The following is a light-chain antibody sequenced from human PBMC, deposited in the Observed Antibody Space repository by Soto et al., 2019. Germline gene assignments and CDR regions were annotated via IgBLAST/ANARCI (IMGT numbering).Light chain of an antibody. CDR3: QQYNNLPYS. V-gene: IGKV1-33*01. J-gene: IGKJ2*03. Sequence: DIPMTQSPSSLSASLGDRVTITCQASQAISKYLHWYHQRPGKAPILVIYDASNLEAGAPSRFSGGGSGTSFTLTISSLQPEDIGTDFCQQYNNLPYSCGQRTKLDIK. CDR2: DAS. CDR1: QAISKY.